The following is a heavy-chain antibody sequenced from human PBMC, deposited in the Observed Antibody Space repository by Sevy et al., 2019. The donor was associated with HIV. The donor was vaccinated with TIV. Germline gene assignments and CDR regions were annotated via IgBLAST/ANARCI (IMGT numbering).Heavy chain of an antibody. J-gene: IGHJ6*02. CDR1: GFTFNSYW. CDR2: IKKDGSEK. D-gene: IGHD2-2*01. CDR3: ARDCSSANCLWGMDV. Sequence: GGSLRLSCAASGFTFNSYWMSWVRQAPGKGLEWVANIKKDGSEKYYVDSVKGRFTISRDNAKNSLYLQTDSLRAEDTAVYYCARDCSSANCLWGMDVWGQGTTVTVSS. V-gene: IGHV3-7*03.